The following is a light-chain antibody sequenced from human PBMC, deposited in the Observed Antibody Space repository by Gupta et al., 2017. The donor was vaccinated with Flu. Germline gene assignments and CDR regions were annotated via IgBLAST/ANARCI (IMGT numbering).Light chain of an antibody. CDR3: QQCYSTRT. CDR2: AAS. V-gene: IGKV1-39*01. CDR1: QTISRY. Sequence: SPSYLSASVGDRVTITCRASQTISRYLRWYQQKPGKAPKVLIFAASNLQPGVPSRFRGSGSGTDFTLTISRLQPEDFATYYCQQCYSTRTFGPGTMVQIK. J-gene: IGKJ1*01.